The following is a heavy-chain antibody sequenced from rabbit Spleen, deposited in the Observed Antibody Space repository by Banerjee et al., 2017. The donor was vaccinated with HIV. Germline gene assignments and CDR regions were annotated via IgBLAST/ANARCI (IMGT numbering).Heavy chain of an antibody. V-gene: IGHV1S45*01. CDR3: TRDSGSGPYIDGYFNL. Sequence: QEQLKESGGGLVTPGGTLTLTCTVSGFSLSNFAVCWVRQAPGKGLEWIACIDAGSSGFTYFATWAKGRFTCSRTSSTTVTLRMTSLTATDTATYFCTRDSGSGPYIDGYFNLWGPGTLVTVS. J-gene: IGHJ4*01. CDR2: IDAGSSGFT. D-gene: IGHD1-1*01. CDR1: GFSLSNFA.